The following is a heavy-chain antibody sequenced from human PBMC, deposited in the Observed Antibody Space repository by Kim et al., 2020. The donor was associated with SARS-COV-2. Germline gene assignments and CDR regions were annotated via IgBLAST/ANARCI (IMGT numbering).Heavy chain of an antibody. Sequence: GGSLRLSCAASGFTFSSYAMSWVRQAPGKGLEWVSAISGSGGSTYYADSVKGRFTISRDNSKNTLYLQMNSLRAEDTAVYYCAKDRADFWSGRSHYLFDYWGQGTLVTVSS. CDR1: GFTFSSYA. V-gene: IGHV3-23*01. J-gene: IGHJ4*02. CDR3: AKDRADFWSGRSHYLFDY. D-gene: IGHD3-3*01. CDR2: ISGSGGST.